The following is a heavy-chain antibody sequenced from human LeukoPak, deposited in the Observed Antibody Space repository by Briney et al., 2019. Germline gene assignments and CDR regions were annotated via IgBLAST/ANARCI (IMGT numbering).Heavy chain of an antibody. Sequence: GGSLRLSCAASGFTFTTYWMSWVRQPPGKGLEWVANIKQDGTEKYYVDSVKGRFTISRDNAKNSLYLQMNSLRAEDTAVYYCARVYYYDSGSRWGDYFDYWGQGTLVTVSS. J-gene: IGHJ4*02. CDR2: IKQDGTEK. D-gene: IGHD3-10*01. V-gene: IGHV3-7*01. CDR1: GFTFTTYW. CDR3: ARVYYYDSGSRWGDYFDY.